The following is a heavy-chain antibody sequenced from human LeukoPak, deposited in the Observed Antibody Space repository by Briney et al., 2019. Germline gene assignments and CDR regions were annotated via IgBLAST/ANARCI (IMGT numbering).Heavy chain of an antibody. CDR1: YY. J-gene: IGHJ6*02. CDR3: ARDQTIAAAGSTDYGMDV. V-gene: IGHV4-4*07. D-gene: IGHD6-13*01. CDR2: IYTSGST. Sequence: YYXGXIRQPAGKGLEWIGRIYTSGSTNYNPSLKSRVTMSVDTSKNQFSLKLSSVTAADTAVYYCARDQTIAAAGSTDYGMDVWGQGTTVTVSS.